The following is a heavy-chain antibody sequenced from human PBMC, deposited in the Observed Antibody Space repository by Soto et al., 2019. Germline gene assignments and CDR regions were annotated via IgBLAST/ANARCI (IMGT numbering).Heavy chain of an antibody. Sequence: QITLKESGPTLVKPTQTLTLTCTFSGFSLNTRAVGVGWIRQPPGEALEWLALINWNDDERYSPSLKDRLTINKDASKNHVVLTMTNIDPVDTATYYCAHRHDLGGFDIWGQGTTVTVSS. CDR1: GFSLNTRAVG. CDR3: AHRHDLGGFDI. D-gene: IGHD2-15*01. CDR2: INWNDDE. V-gene: IGHV2-5*01. J-gene: IGHJ3*02.